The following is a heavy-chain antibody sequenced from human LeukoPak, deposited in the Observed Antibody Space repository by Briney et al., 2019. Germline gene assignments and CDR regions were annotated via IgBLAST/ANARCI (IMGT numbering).Heavy chain of an antibody. CDR3: ARGNHPRAARGYFDY. CDR2: ISAYNGNT. J-gene: IGHJ4*02. V-gene: IGHV1-18*01. Sequence: ASVKVSCKASGYTLTSYGISWVRQAPGQGLEWMGWISAYNGNTNYAQKLQGRVTMTTDTSTSTAYMELRSLRSDDTAVYYCARGNHPRAARGYFDYWGQGTLVTVSS. CDR1: GYTLTSYG. D-gene: IGHD1-14*01.